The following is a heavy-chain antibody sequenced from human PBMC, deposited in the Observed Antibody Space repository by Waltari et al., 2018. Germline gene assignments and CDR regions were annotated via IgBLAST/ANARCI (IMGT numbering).Heavy chain of an antibody. CDR3: ARGRRGPFYYGSESYSNFDT. CDR1: GASPSDAGNY. CDR2: VNRRKT. Sequence: QVQLQQWGAGLVKPSETLSLTCTVSGASPSDAGNYWSWIRQTPGKGLEWIGEVNRRKTNYSPSLKSRVTISEDTSKNQISLQLRSVTAADSAVYYCARGRRGPFYYGSESYSNFDTWGQGTLVTVSS. J-gene: IGHJ4*02. D-gene: IGHD3-10*01. V-gene: IGHV4-34*02.